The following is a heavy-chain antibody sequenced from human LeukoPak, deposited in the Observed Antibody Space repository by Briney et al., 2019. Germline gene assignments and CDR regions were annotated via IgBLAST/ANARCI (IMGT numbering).Heavy chain of an antibody. CDR1: GFTFNTYT. D-gene: IGHD2-15*01. V-gene: IGHV3-48*01. J-gene: IGHJ6*02. Sequence: GGSLRLSCAASGFTFNTYTMNWVRQAPGKGLEWVSYISGSSGIIDYADSVRGRFTISRDNAKNSLYLQMNSLRAEDTAVYYCARLKVVVADANNLREDYYYYYGMDVWGQGTTVTVSS. CDR2: ISGSSGII. CDR3: ARLKVVVADANNLREDYYYYYGMDV.